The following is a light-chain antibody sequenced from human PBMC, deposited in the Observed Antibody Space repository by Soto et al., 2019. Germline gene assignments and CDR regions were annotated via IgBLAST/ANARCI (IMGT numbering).Light chain of an antibody. CDR3: QQYDTSERT. CDR2: KAS. Sequence: DIQMTQSPSTLSASVGDRVTITCRASQSISSWLAWYQQKPGKAHKLLIYKASSLESGVPSRFSGSGSGTEFTLTISSLQPDDFATYYCQQYDTSERTFGQGTKVEIK. J-gene: IGKJ1*01. CDR1: QSISSW. V-gene: IGKV1-5*03.